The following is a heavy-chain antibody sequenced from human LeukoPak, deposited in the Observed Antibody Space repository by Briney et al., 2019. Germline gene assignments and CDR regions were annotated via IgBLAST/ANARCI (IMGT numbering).Heavy chain of an antibody. CDR2: IYYSGST. V-gene: IGHV4-59*12. Sequence: SETLSLTCTVSGGSISSYYWSWIRQPPGKGLEWIGYIYYSGSTNYNPSLKSRVTISVDTSKNQFSLKLSSVTAADTAVYYCARDLAVRGFDYWGQGTLVTVSS. D-gene: IGHD3-16*02. CDR3: ARDLAVRGFDY. J-gene: IGHJ4*02. CDR1: GGSISSYY.